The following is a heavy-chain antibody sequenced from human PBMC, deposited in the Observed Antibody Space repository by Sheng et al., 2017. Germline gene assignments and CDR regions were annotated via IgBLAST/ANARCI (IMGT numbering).Heavy chain of an antibody. CDR3: IKDLRTHFYGMDV. V-gene: IGHV3-43D*04. Sequence: EVQLVESGGGLVKPGRSLRLSCAASGFTFDDFGMHWVRQVPGKGLEWVSFINWDGSDTYYGDSVKGRFTVSRDNRKSSLSLQMLSLRPEDTAFYYCIKDLRTHFYGMDVWGRGTPVIVSS. CDR2: INWDGSDT. CDR1: GFTFDDFG. J-gene: IGHJ6*02.